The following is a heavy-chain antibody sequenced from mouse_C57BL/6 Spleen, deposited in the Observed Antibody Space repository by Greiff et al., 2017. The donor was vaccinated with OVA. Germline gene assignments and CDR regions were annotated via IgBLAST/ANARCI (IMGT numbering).Heavy chain of an antibody. V-gene: IGHV1-64*01. CDR2: IHPNSGST. CDR3: AREGYINSRFAY. J-gene: IGHJ3*01. D-gene: IGHD2-5*01. CDR1: GYTFTSYW. Sequence: QVQLQQSGAELVKPGASVKLSCKASGYTFTSYWMHWVKQRPGQGLEWIGMIHPNSGSTNYNEKFKSKATLTVDKSSSTAYMQLSSLTSEDSAVYYCAREGYINSRFAYWGQGTLVTVSA.